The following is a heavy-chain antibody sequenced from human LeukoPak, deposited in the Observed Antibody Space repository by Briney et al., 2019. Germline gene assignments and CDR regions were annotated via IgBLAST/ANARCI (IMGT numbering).Heavy chain of an antibody. D-gene: IGHD7-27*01. J-gene: IGHJ3*02. V-gene: IGHV5-51*01. CDR1: GSRFTSYW. Sequence: GEPLKISCKGSGSRFTSYWIGGWRQLPGKGLEGMGIIYPGDSDTRYSPSFQGQVTISADKSISTAYLQWSSLKASDTAMYYCARPPKLGNDAFDIWGQGTMVTVSS. CDR3: ARPPKLGNDAFDI. CDR2: IYPGDSDT.